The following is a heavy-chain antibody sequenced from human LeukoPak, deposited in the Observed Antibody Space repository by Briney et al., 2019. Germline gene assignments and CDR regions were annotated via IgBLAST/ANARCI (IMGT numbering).Heavy chain of an antibody. CDR3: ARDVGTALVTGDY. CDR1: GGSISSNNW. V-gene: IGHV4-4*02. J-gene: IGHJ4*02. Sequence: PSETLSLTCGVSGGSISSNNWWSWVRQPPGQGLEWIGEIYHSGSANYNPSLKSRVTISVDKSKNQLSLKLISVTAADTAVHYCARDVGTALVTGDYWGQGTLVTVSS. CDR2: IYHSGSA. D-gene: IGHD5-18*01.